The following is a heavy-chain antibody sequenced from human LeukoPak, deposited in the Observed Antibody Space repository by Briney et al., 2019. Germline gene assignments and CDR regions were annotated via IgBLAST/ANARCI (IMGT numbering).Heavy chain of an antibody. D-gene: IGHD6-13*01. CDR3: ARRKAEIAAAAKGNAFDI. V-gene: IGHV3-23*01. Sequence: PGGSLRLSCTASGFTFSSCGMTWVRQAPGKGLEWVSVISGSGDNTYYADSVKGRFTISRDNSKNTLYLQMNSLRAEDTAVYYCARRKAEIAAAAKGNAFDIWGQGTMVTVSS. J-gene: IGHJ3*02. CDR1: GFTFSSCG. CDR2: ISGSGDNT.